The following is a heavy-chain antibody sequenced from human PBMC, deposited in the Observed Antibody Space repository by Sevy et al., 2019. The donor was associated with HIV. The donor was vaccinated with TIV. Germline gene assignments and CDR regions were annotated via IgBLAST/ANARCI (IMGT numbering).Heavy chain of an antibody. CDR3: ARVLGGYYDSSGYYYFDY. D-gene: IGHD3-22*01. J-gene: IGHJ4*02. CDR2: INPNSGGT. Sequence: ASVKVSCKASGYTFTGYYMHWVRQAPGQGLEWMGWINPNSGGTNYAQKFQGRVTMTRDTSISTAYMELSRLRSDDTAVYYCARVLGGYYDSSGYYYFDYWGQGTLVTVSS. V-gene: IGHV1-2*02. CDR1: GYTFTGYY.